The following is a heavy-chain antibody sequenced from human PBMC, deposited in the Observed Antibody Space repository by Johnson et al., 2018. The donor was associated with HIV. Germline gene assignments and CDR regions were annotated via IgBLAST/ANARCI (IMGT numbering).Heavy chain of an antibody. Sequence: VQLVESGGGVVQPGRSLRLSCAASGFTFSSYAMHWVRQAPGKGLEWVAVISYDGSNKYYADSVKGRFTISRDNSKNTLSLQMGSLRADDMAVYYCVRDDYAFHIWGQGTVVTVSS. CDR1: GFTFSSYA. V-gene: IGHV3-30*14. D-gene: IGHD2-21*02. J-gene: IGHJ3*02. CDR2: ISYDGSNK. CDR3: VRDDYAFHI.